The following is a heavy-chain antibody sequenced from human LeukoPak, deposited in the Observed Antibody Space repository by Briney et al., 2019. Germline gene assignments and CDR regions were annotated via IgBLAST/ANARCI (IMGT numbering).Heavy chain of an antibody. Sequence: SETLSLTCAVYGGSFSGYYWSWIRQPPGKGLEWIGEINHSGSTNCNPSLKSRVTISVDTSKNQFSLKLSSVTAADTAVYYCARDRSRDGYKGDRFDIWGQGTMVTVSS. J-gene: IGHJ3*02. CDR3: ARDRSRDGYKGDRFDI. D-gene: IGHD5-24*01. CDR2: INHSGST. CDR1: GGSFSGYY. V-gene: IGHV4-34*01.